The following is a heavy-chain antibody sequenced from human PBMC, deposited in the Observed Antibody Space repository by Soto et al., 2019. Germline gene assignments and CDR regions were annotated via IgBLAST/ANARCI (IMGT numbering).Heavy chain of an antibody. CDR2: IYYGGST. D-gene: IGHD4-17*01. CDR1: GGSISSSTYY. CDR3: AVTVTAGDY. J-gene: IGHJ4*02. V-gene: IGHV4-39*01. Sequence: QLQLQESGPGLVKPSETLSLTCTVSGGSISSSTYYWGWVRQPPGKGLEWIGSIYYGGSTYYNPSLKSRVTISVDASKNQFSLNLSYVTAADTAVYYCAVTVTAGDYWGQGTLVTVSS.